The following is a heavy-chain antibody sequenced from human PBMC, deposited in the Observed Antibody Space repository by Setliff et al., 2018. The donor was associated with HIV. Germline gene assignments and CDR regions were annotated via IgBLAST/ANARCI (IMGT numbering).Heavy chain of an antibody. D-gene: IGHD2-15*01. CDR1: GGSINIGSFY. Sequence: PSETLSLTCTVSGGSINIGSFYWSWIRQPAGKGPEWLGHVYTSGNTYYDPSLASRVAISLDTSTSQFSLRLNSVTAADTAHYFCVVYFIGNGGRGLWGQGTQVTVSS. V-gene: IGHV4-61*09. CDR3: VVYFIGNGGRGL. CDR2: VYTSGNT. J-gene: IGHJ4*02.